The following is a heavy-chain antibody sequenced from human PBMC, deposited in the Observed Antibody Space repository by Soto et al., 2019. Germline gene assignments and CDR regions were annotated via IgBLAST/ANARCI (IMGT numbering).Heavy chain of an antibody. D-gene: IGHD3-10*01. CDR1: GASLSGYY. CDR2: INESGSP. CDR3: GVGRYYGSGSYSTRSGFQYYFYIDV. Sequence: QVQLQQWGAGLLKPSETLSLTCAVYGASLSGYYWTWIRQSPGKGLEWIAEINESGSPNYSPSLNTRVTISIVTSKNEFALTLSSVTAADTAVYYSGVGRYYGSGSYSTRSGFQYYFYIDVWGKSTTVTVSS. J-gene: IGHJ6*03. V-gene: IGHV4-34*01.